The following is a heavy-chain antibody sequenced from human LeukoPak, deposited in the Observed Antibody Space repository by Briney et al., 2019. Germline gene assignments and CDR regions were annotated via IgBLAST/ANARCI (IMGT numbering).Heavy chain of an antibody. V-gene: IGHV3-23*01. CDR2: ITSSGST. J-gene: IGHJ4*02. CDR1: GFTFNNYA. Sequence: PGASLRLSCAASGFTFNNYAMSWVRQAPGKGLEWVSVITSSGSTYYADSVKGRFTISRDNSKNTLYLQMNSLRAEDTAIYYCAKDLYGDYDFDCWGRGTLVTVPS. D-gene: IGHD4-17*01. CDR3: AKDLYGDYDFDC.